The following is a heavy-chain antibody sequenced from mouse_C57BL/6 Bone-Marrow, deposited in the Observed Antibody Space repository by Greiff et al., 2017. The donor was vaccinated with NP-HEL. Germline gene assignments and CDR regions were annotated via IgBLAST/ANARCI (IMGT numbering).Heavy chain of an antibody. J-gene: IGHJ1*03. D-gene: IGHD1-1*01. V-gene: IGHV5-4*01. CDR1: GFTFSSYA. CDR2: ISDGGSYT. Sequence: EVQVVESGGGLVKPGGSLKLSCAASGFTFSSYAMSWVRQTPEKRLEWVATISDGGSYTYYPDNVKGRFTISRDNAKNNLYLQMSHLKSEDTAMYYCARDGGTVSWYFDVWGTGTTVTVSS. CDR3: ARDGGTVSWYFDV.